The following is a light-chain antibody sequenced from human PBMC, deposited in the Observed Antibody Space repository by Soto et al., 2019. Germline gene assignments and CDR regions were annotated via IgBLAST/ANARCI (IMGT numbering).Light chain of an antibody. CDR2: GAS. V-gene: IGKV3D-20*02. CDR1: QSVTNSY. J-gene: IGKJ4*01. CDR3: QQRSNWPPT. Sequence: EIVMTQSPVTLSVSPGERATLSCRASQSVTNSYLAWYQQKPGQAPRLLIYGASIRATGIPARFSGSGSGTDFTLTISSLEPEDFAVYYCQQRSNWPPTFGGGTKVDIK.